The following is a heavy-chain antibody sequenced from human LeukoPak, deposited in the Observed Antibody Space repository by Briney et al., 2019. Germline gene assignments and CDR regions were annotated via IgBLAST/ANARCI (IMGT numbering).Heavy chain of an antibody. CDR3: ARDTSGYRRGSFDY. V-gene: IGHV4-59*01. Sequence: SETLSLTCTVSGGSINSYYWSWIRQPPGKGLEWIGYIYYSGSTNYNPSLKSRVTISLDTSNNQFSLKRSSVTAADTAVYYCARDTSGYRRGSFDYWGQGTLVTVSS. CDR1: GGSINSYY. D-gene: IGHD3-22*01. CDR2: IYYSGST. J-gene: IGHJ4*02.